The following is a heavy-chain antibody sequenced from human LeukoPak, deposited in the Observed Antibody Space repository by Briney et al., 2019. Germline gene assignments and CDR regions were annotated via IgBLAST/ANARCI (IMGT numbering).Heavy chain of an antibody. CDR3: ATDIAVAGSNY. CDR1: GYTFTRYY. Sequence: ASVKVSCKASGYTFTRYYMHWVRQAPGKGLEWMGGFDPEDGETIYAQKFQGRVTMTEDTSTDTAYMELSSLRSEDTAVYYCATDIAVAGSNYWGQGTLVTVSS. D-gene: IGHD6-19*01. J-gene: IGHJ4*02. CDR2: FDPEDGET. V-gene: IGHV1-24*01.